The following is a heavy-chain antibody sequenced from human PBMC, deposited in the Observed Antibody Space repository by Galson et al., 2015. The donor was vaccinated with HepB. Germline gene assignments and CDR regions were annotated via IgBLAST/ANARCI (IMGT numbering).Heavy chain of an antibody. CDR2: IKQDGSET. D-gene: IGHD3-10*01. J-gene: IGHJ4*02. Sequence: SLRLSCAASGFPYNTFWMSWVRQVPGQGLEWVANIKQDGSETYYGDSVKGRFTISRDNAKNSLYLQMDSLRVDGTAVYYCARDIGQSYDTYYPFDHWGQGARVTVSS. V-gene: IGHV3-7*01. CDR3: ARDIGQSYDTYYPFDH. CDR1: GFPYNTFW.